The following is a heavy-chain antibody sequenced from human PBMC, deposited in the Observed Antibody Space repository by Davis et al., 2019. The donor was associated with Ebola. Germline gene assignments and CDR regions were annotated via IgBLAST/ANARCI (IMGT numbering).Heavy chain of an antibody. Sequence: PGGSLRLSCAASGFTFRSHAMSWVRQAPGKGLEWVSGIGGSGYNADYADSVKGRFTISRDNSKNTLYLRMNSLRAEDTAVYYCAKAGSSGRTFYYYYGMDVWGQGTTVTVSS. J-gene: IGHJ6*02. CDR1: GFTFRSHA. D-gene: IGHD3-10*01. CDR2: IGGSGYNA. V-gene: IGHV3-23*01. CDR3: AKAGSSGRTFYYYYGMDV.